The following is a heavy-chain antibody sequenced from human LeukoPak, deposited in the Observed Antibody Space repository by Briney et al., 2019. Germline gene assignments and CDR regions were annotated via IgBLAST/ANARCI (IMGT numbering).Heavy chain of an antibody. CDR3: ARHPAQYYGSGSFDY. CDR2: IYYSGST. J-gene: IGHJ4*02. D-gene: IGHD3-10*01. V-gene: IGHV4-39*01. Sequence: SETLSLTCTVSGGSISSSSYYWGWNRQPPGKGLEWIGSIYYSGSTYHNPSLKSRVTISVDTSKNQSSLKLSSVTAADTAVYYCARHPAQYYGSGSFDYWGQGTLVTVSS. CDR1: GGSISSSSYY.